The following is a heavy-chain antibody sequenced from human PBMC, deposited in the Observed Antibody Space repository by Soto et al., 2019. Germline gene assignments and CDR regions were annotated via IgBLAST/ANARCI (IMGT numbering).Heavy chain of an antibody. J-gene: IGHJ6*02. Sequence: VASVKVSCKASGYTFTGYYMHWARQAPGRGLEWMGWINPNSGGTNYAQKFQGRVTMTRDTSISTAYMELSRLRSDDTAVYYCAREKITIFGVVIIDYYYYGMDVWGQGTTVTVSS. CDR3: AREKITIFGVVIIDYYYYGMDV. CDR1: GYTFTGYY. V-gene: IGHV1-2*02. CDR2: INPNSGGT. D-gene: IGHD3-3*01.